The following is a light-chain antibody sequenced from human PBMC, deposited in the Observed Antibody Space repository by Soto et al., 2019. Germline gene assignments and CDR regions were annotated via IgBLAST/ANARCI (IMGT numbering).Light chain of an antibody. CDR1: SSDVGSSDL. V-gene: IGLV2-23*01. Sequence: QSVLTQPASVSGSPAQSITIPCIGTSSDVGSSDLVSWYQQHPDTAPTLPIYGAIKRPSGVSTRFSGSKSGNTPSLTISGLHAEDEADYSCCSYASTSPYVFGTGTKVIVL. J-gene: IGLJ1*01. CDR3: CSYASTSPYV. CDR2: GAI.